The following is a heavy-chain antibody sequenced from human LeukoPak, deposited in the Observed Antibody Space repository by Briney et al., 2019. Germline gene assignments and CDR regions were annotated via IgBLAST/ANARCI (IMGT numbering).Heavy chain of an antibody. J-gene: IGHJ2*01. Sequence: PSETLSLTCAVYGGSFSGYYWSWIRQPPGKGLEWIGEINHSGSTNYNPSLKSRVTISVDTFKNQFSLKLSSVTAADTAVYYCARKRYSSSWCTDWYFDLWGRGTLVTVSS. D-gene: IGHD6-13*01. CDR1: GGSFSGYY. CDR2: INHSGST. CDR3: ARKRYSSSWCTDWYFDL. V-gene: IGHV4-34*01.